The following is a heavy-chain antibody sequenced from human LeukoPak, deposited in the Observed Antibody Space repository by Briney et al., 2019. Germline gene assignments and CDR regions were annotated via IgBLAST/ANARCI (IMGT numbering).Heavy chain of an antibody. V-gene: IGHV3-23*01. D-gene: IGHD6-25*01. CDR1: GFIFSNYA. CDR2: IGGGGAST. Sequence: GGSLRLSCAASGFIFSNYAMSWVRDAPGRGLEWVSTIGGGGASTYYADSVKGRFTISRDNSKNTLYLQMNSLRAGDTAVYYCAKVRGAAARLYYFDYWGQGTLVTVSS. J-gene: IGHJ4*02. CDR3: AKVRGAAARLYYFDY.